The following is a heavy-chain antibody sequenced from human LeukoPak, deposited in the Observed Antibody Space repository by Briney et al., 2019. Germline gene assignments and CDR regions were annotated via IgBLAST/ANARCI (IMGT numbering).Heavy chain of an antibody. CDR3: ARETEWFGELYY. V-gene: IGHV4-59*02. CDR2: IYHTGST. CDR1: GGSVSDYY. D-gene: IGHD3-10*01. Sequence: SETLSLTCTISGGSVSDYYWSWIRQSPGKGLEWIGYIYHTGSTSYSPSLKSRVTISADTSQNQFSLKLSSVTAADTAVYYCARETEWFGELYYWGQGTLVTVSS. J-gene: IGHJ4*02.